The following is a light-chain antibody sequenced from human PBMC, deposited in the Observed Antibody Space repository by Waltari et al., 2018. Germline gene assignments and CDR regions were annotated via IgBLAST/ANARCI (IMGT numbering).Light chain of an antibody. J-gene: IGLJ3*02. CDR2: GNN. Sequence: QSVLTQPPSASGTPGQRVTISCSGSSSNIGSTYVYWYQPLPGTAPKLLIHGNNQRPSGVPDRFSGSKSGTSASLAISGLRSEDEADYYCAAWDDSLSGWVFGGGTKLTVL. CDR1: SSNIGSTY. V-gene: IGLV1-47*01. CDR3: AAWDDSLSGWV.